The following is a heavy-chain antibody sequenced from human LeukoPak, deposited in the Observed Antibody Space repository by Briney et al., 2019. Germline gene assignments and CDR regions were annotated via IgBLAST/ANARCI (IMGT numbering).Heavy chain of an antibody. Sequence: GGPLILPCGPSVFLFCSYSVQGAPESRGGGVECFSYISRSSTNIYNADSVKGRFTISRDNAKNSLYLQMNSLRDEDTAVYYWASGAVSYAFDMWGEGTMVTVSS. V-gene: IGHV3-48*02. CDR2: ISRSSTNI. CDR1: VFLFCSYS. CDR3: ASGAVSYAFDM. J-gene: IGHJ3*02. D-gene: IGHD4/OR15-4a*01.